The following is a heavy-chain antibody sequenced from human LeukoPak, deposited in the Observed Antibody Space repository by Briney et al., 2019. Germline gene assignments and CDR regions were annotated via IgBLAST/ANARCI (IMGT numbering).Heavy chain of an antibody. CDR1: EFTISRYW. J-gene: IGHJ3*02. CDR3: ARGWNTTPRSGFDI. CDR2: INNDGSIT. D-gene: IGHD1/OR15-1a*01. Sequence: GGSLRLSCAASEFTISRYWMHWVRQAPGKGLVWVSNINNDGSITTYADSVKGRFTISRDNVKNMLFLQMNSLGAEDTALYYCARGWNTTPRSGFDIWGLGTMVTVSS. V-gene: IGHV3-74*01.